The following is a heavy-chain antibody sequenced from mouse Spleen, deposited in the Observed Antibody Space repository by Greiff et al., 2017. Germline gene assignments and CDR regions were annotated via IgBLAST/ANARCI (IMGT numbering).Heavy chain of an antibody. CDR3: ARPIGTGRGFDY. J-gene: IGHJ2*01. CDR1: GFTFSDYG. D-gene: IGHD4-1*01. V-gene: IGHV5-17*01. CDR2: ISSGSSTI. Sequence: EVKVVESGGGLVKPGGSLKLSCAASGFTFSDYGMHWVRQAPEKGLEWVAYISSGSSTIYYADTVKGRFTISRDNAKNTLFLQMTSLRSEDTAMYYCARPIGTGRGFDYWGQGTTLTVSS.